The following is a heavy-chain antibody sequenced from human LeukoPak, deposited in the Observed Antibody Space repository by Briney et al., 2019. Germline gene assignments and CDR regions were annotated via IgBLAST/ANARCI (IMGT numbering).Heavy chain of an antibody. CDR1: GSTFSTYN. D-gene: IGHD6-13*01. CDR2: ISYDGSNK. CDR3: AKDRAGSWAIDY. J-gene: IGHJ4*02. V-gene: IGHV3-30*18. Sequence: GRSLRLSCAASGSTFSTYNMHWVRQAPGKGLEWVAVISYDGSNKYYADSVKGRFTISRDDSKNTLYLEMNSLNAEDTAVYYCAKDRAGSWAIDYWGQGTLVTVSS.